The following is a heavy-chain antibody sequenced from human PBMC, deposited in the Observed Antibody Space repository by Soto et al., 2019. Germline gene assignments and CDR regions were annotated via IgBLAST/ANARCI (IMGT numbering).Heavy chain of an antibody. CDR1: GFTFSDYY. CDR3: ARYYYDSSGYYYYYYYYGMDV. V-gene: IGHV3-11*01. Sequence: QVQLVESGGGLVKPGGSLRLSCAASGFTFSDYYMSWIRQAPGKGLEWVSYISSSGSTIYYADSVKGRFTISRDNAKNSLYLQMNSLRAEDTAVYYCARYYYDSSGYYYYYYYYGMDVWGQGTTVTVSS. J-gene: IGHJ6*02. CDR2: ISSSGSTI. D-gene: IGHD3-22*01.